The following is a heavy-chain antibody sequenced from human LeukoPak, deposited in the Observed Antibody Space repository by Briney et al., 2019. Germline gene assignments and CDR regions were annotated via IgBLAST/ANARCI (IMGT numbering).Heavy chain of an antibody. J-gene: IGHJ5*02. CDR3: ATDAGHWFDP. CDR2: IWYDGSNK. Sequence: GGSLRLSCAASGFTFSAYGMHWVRQAPGKGLEWVAVIWYDGSNKYYADSVKGRFTISRDNSKNTLFLQMNSLRAEDTAVYYCATDAGHWFDPWGQGTLVTVSS. V-gene: IGHV3-33*01. CDR1: GFTFSAYG.